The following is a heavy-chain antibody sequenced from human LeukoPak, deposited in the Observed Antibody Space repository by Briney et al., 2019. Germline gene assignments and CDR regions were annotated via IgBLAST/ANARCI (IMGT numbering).Heavy chain of an antibody. J-gene: IGHJ3*02. V-gene: IGHV3-23*01. Sequence: GGSLRLSCVPSGITFSNSALSWVRQAPGKGLEWVSTITKSGDQTHYADSVRGLFTISRDIFKNTLYLQMNSLRAEDTAVYHCVKSAGKDGYRDVLDIWGQGTVVTVSS. CDR3: VKSAGKDGYRDVLDI. CDR1: GITFSNSA. CDR2: ITKSGDQT. D-gene: IGHD5-24*01.